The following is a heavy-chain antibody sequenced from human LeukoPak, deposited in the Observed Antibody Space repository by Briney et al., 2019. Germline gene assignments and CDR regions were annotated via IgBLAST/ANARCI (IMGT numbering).Heavy chain of an antibody. V-gene: IGHV1-2*02. Sequence: ASVKVSCKASGYTFTGYYMHWVRQAPGQGLEWMGWINPNSGGTNYAQKFQGRVTMTRDTSISTAYMELSRLRSDDTAVYYCARETNDFWSGFDYCGQGTLVTVSS. J-gene: IGHJ4*02. CDR1: GYTFTGYY. D-gene: IGHD3-3*01. CDR2: INPNSGGT. CDR3: ARETNDFWSGFDY.